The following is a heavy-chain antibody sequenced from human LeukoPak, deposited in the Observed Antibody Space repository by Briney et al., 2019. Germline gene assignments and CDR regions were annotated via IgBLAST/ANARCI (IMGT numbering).Heavy chain of an antibody. Sequence: GGSLRLSCAASGFTFDDYAMHWVRQAPGKGLEWVSGISWNSGSIGYADSVKGRFTISRDNAKNSLYLQMNSLRAEDTALYYCAKDGHGEEISNWFDPWGQGALVTVSS. D-gene: IGHD2/OR15-2a*01. V-gene: IGHV3-9*01. CDR2: ISWNSGSI. J-gene: IGHJ5*02. CDR3: AKDGHGEEISNWFDP. CDR1: GFTFDDYA.